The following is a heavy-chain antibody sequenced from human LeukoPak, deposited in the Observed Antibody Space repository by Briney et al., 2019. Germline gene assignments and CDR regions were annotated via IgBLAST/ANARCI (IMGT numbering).Heavy chain of an antibody. J-gene: IGHJ4*02. Sequence: GGSLRLSCAASGFTFSGFYMTWIRQAPGRGLEWISYISTTGSDISYADSVKGRSTISRDNVKNSLYLQMNSLTAEDTAVYYCAKTARTLDYWGQGTLVTVSS. CDR2: ISTTGSDI. D-gene: IGHD1/OR15-1a*01. V-gene: IGHV3-11*01. CDR1: GFTFSGFY. CDR3: AKTARTLDY.